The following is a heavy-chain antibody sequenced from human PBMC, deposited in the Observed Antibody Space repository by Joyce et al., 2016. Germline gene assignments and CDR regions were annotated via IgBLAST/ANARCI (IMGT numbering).Heavy chain of an antibody. D-gene: IGHD2-21*02. CDR2: IGGTVDYT. CDR1: VFRFSDYA. Sequence: EVKLVEQGGGLVKPGGSLRLSCVASVFRFSDYAMSWVRQAPGKGLEWISGIGGTVDYTHYGRSVKCRFTISRDNAKNSMYLQMNSLRPEDTAVYYCARDSFDEVTGSNDGFDIWGQGTMVTVSS. J-gene: IGHJ3*02. V-gene: IGHV3-21*01. CDR3: ARDSFDEVTGSNDGFDI.